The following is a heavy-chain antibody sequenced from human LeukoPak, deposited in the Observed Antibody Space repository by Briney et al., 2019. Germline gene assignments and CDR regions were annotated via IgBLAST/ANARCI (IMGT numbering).Heavy chain of an antibody. CDR3: ARARWSSTGWFLGY. D-gene: IGHD6-19*01. J-gene: IGHJ4*02. CDR1: GFTVSSNY. CDR2: VNPQGSET. V-gene: IGHV3-74*01. Sequence: GGSLRLSCAASGFTVSSNYMSWVRQAPGKGLVWVSRVNPQGSETSYADSVKGRFTISRDNAKDALHLQMDNLRAEDTAVYYCARARWSSTGWFLGYWGQGTLVTVSS.